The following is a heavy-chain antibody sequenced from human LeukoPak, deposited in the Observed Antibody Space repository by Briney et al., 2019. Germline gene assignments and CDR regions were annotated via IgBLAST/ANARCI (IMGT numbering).Heavy chain of an antibody. J-gene: IGHJ6*03. Sequence: ASVKVSCKASGYTFTSYDINWVRQATGQGPEWMGWMNPNSGNTGYAQKFQGRVTMTRNTSISTAYMELSSLRSEDTAVYYCARAGGGRRPYYMDVWGKGTTVTVSS. CDR1: GYTFTSYD. CDR2: MNPNSGNT. CDR3: ARAGGGRRPYYMDV. D-gene: IGHD1-1*01. V-gene: IGHV1-8*01.